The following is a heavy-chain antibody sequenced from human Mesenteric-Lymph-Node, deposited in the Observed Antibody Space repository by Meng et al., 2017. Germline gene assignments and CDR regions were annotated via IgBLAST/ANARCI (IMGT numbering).Heavy chain of an antibody. Sequence: VQLQESGPGLVKPSQTLSLTCTVSWGSISSGGYYWSWIRQHPGKGLEWIGYIYYSGSTYYNPSLKSLVTISVGTSKNQFSLKLSSVTAADTAVYYCARADDYSAFFDYWGQGTLVTVSS. V-gene: IGHV4-31*01. CDR1: WGSISSGGYY. J-gene: IGHJ4*02. CDR2: IYYSGST. D-gene: IGHD4-11*01. CDR3: ARADDYSAFFDY.